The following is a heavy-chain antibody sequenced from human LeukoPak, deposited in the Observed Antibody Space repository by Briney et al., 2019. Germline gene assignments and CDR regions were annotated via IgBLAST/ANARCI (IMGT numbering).Heavy chain of an antibody. D-gene: IGHD6-19*01. CDR3: GRRGGLQARLGYYYHDTVV. V-gene: IGHV4-38-2*01. CDR1: GYSISSGYY. J-gene: IGHJ6*03. Sequence: SETLSLTCAVSGYSISSGYYWGWTRQPPGKGLEGIGIIYHSGRTYYNPSLKGRVTISGDTSKNQFSLKLSSLTAADEAAYYCGRRGGLQARLGYYYHDTVVW. CDR2: IYHSGRT.